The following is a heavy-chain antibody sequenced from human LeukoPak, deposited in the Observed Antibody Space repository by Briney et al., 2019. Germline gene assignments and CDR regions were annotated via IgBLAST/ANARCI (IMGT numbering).Heavy chain of an antibody. J-gene: IGHJ4*02. D-gene: IGHD2-2*01. CDR3: ARDSCSSTSCRKKFDN. CDR1: GDSISSANYY. V-gene: IGHV4-39*07. Sequence: SETLSLTCTVSGDSISSANYYWGLVRQPPGKGLEWIGSIYFSGSTYYNPSLKSRVTISVETSKVQFSLKLSSVTAADTAVYYCARDSCSSTSCRKKFDNWGQGTLVTVSS. CDR2: IYFSGST.